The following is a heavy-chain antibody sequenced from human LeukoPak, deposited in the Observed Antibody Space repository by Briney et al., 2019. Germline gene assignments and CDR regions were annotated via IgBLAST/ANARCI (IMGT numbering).Heavy chain of an antibody. CDR2: IYYTGST. CDR3: ARGRGYFDY. J-gene: IGHJ4*02. D-gene: IGHD3-16*01. CDR1: GRSISSYY. V-gene: IGHV4-59*01. Sequence: SETLSLTCTVSGRSISSYYWSWIRQPPEKGLEWIGYIYYTGSTNHNPSLKSRVTISVDTSNNQCSLKLTSVTAADTAVYYCARGRGYFDYWGQGTLVTVSS.